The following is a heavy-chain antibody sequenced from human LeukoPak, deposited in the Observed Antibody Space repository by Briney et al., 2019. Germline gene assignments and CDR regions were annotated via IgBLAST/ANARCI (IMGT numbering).Heavy chain of an antibody. D-gene: IGHD6-13*01. J-gene: IGHJ4*02. CDR3: VGGRRGLKYSSSYAPPKPVPLGYYFDY. CDR1: GGSFIGYY. Sequence: PSETLSLTCAVYGGSFIGYYWRWIRQPPGKGLEWMGEINHSGSTNYNPSLQSRVPISVDTSKNQFSLMLTAVPAADTAVCYCVGGRRGLKYSSSYAPPKPVPLGYYFDYWGQGTLVTVSS. CDR2: INHSGST. V-gene: IGHV4-34*01.